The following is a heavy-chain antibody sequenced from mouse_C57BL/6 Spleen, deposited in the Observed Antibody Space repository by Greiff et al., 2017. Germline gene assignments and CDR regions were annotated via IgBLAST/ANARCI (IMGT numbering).Heavy chain of an antibody. CDR3: ATQRTSEYSNGFAY. CDR1: GYAFSSSW. J-gene: IGHJ3*01. Sequence: QVHVKQSGPELVKPGASVKISCKASGYAFSSSWMNWVKQRPGKGLEWIGRIYPGDGDTNYNGKFKGKATLTADKSSSTAYMQLSSLTSEDSAVYFCATQRTSEYSNGFAYWGQGTLVTVSA. V-gene: IGHV1-82*01. CDR2: IYPGDGDT. D-gene: IGHD2-5*01.